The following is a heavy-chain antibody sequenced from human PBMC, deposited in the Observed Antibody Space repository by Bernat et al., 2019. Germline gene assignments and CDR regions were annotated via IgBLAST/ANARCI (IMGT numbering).Heavy chain of an antibody. CDR1: GGSISSGDYY. CDR3: ARYLADFWSGYRAYYFDY. J-gene: IGHJ4*02. V-gene: IGHV4-30-4*01. D-gene: IGHD3-3*01. Sequence: QVQLQESGPGLVKPSQTLSLTCTVSGGSISSGDYYWSWIRQPPGKGLEWIGYIYYSGSTYYNPSLKSRVTISVDTSKNQFSLKLSSVTAADTAVYYCARYLADFWSGYRAYYFDYWGQGTLVTVSS. CDR2: IYYSGST.